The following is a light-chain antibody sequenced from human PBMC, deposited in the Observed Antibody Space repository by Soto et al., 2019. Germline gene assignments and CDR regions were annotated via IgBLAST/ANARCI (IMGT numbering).Light chain of an antibody. V-gene: IGKV3-15*01. Sequence: EIVMTQSPGTLSVSPGERATLSCRASQSVSSNLAWYQQKPGQAPRRLIYGVSPRATGIPARFSGSGSGTKDPPKSSSLQSEDLAVYYCQQHKNWPRTFGGGTKVELK. J-gene: IGKJ4*01. CDR3: QQHKNWPRT. CDR2: GVS. CDR1: QSVSSN.